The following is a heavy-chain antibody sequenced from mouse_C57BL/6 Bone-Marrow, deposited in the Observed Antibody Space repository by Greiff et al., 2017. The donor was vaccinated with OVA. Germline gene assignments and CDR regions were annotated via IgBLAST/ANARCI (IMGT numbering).Heavy chain of an antibody. CDR3: TRLYYFGFWYFDV. Sequence: EVQLVESGEGLVKPGGSLKLSCAASGFTFSSYAMSWVRQTPEKRLEWVAYISSGGDYSYYADTVKGRFTISRDNARNTLYLQMSSLKSEDTAMYYCTRLYYFGFWYFDVWGTGTTVTVSS. CDR1: GFTFSSYA. CDR2: ISSGGDYS. J-gene: IGHJ1*03. D-gene: IGHD1-1*01. V-gene: IGHV5-9-1*02.